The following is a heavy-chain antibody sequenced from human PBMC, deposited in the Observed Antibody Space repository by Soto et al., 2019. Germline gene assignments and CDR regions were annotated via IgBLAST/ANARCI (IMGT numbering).Heavy chain of an antibody. J-gene: IGHJ5*01. CDR1: GGSIGIYY. V-gene: IGHV4-59*01. CDR3: AKGTTTEKVDS. Sequence: PLETLSLTCTVSGGSIGIYYWSWIRQPPGKGLEWIGYIYYSGSTNYNPSLKSRVTISVDTSKNQFSLTLTSVTAADTGMYYCAKGTTTEKVDSWGHGILVTVSS. D-gene: IGHD1-1*01. CDR2: IYYSGST.